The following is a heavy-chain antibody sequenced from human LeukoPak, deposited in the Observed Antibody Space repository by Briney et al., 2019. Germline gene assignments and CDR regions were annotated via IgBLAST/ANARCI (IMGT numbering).Heavy chain of an antibody. V-gene: IGHV1-18*01. J-gene: IGHJ4*02. D-gene: IGHD2-15*01. CDR3: ARVPGYCSGGSCYTRTNFDY. CDR1: GYTFTSYG. CDR2: SSAYNGNT. Sequence: ASVKVSCKASGYTFTSYGISWVRQAPGQGLEWMGWSSAYNGNTNYAQKLQGRVTMTTDTSTSTAYMELRSLRSDDTAVYYCARVPGYCSGGSCYTRTNFDYWGQGTLVTVSS.